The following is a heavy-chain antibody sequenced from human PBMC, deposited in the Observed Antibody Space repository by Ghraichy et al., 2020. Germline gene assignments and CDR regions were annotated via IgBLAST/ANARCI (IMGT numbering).Heavy chain of an antibody. CDR2: IYHSGST. D-gene: IGHD3-16*01. V-gene: IGHV4-30-2*01. J-gene: IGHJ6*03. CDR3: VRGALRNYYYYYMDV. CDR1: GGSISSGGYS. Sequence: SETLSLTCAVSGGSISSGGYSWSWIRQPPGKGLEWIGYIYHSGSTYYNPSLKSRVTISVDRSKNQFSLKLSSVTAADTAVYYCVRGALRNYYYYYMDVWGKGTTVTVSS.